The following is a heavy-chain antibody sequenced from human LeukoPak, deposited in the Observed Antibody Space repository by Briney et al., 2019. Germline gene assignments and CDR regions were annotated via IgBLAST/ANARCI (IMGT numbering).Heavy chain of an antibody. CDR1: GGTFSSYT. D-gene: IGHD1-26*01. J-gene: IGHJ5*02. CDR3: ARSFIVGGFDP. CDR2: IIPILGIA. V-gene: IGHV1-69*02. Sequence: GASVKVSCKASGGTFSSYTISWVRQAPGQGLEWMGRIIPILGIANYAQKFQGRVTITADKSTSTAYMEPSSLRSENTAVYYCARSFIVGGFDPWGQGTLVTVSS.